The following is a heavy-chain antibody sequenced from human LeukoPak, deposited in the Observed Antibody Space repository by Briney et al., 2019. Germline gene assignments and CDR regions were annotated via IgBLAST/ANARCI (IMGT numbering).Heavy chain of an antibody. CDR2: MNPNSGNT. V-gene: IGHV1-8*01. CDR3: ATGLLWFGELLKRRKNAFDI. Sequence: GASVKVSCKASGYTFTSYDINWVRQATGQGLEWMGWMNPNSGNTGYAQKFQGRVTMTEDTSTDTAYMELSSLRSEDTAVYYCATGLLWFGELLKRRKNAFDIWGQGTMVTVSS. J-gene: IGHJ3*02. CDR1: GYTFTSYD. D-gene: IGHD3-10*01.